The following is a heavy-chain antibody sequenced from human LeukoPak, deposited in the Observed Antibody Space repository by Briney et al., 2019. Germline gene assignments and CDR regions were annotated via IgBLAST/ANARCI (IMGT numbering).Heavy chain of an antibody. D-gene: IGHD3-22*01. Sequence: GGSLRLSCAASGFTFSSYAMNWVRQAPVKGLEWVSGISGSGRDTYYVDSVKGRFTISRDNSKNTLYLQMNSLRADDTAVYYCATNYYDSSGYFPDFDYWGLGALVSVSS. V-gene: IGHV3-23*01. J-gene: IGHJ4*02. CDR1: GFTFSSYA. CDR2: ISGSGRDT. CDR3: ATNYYDSSGYFPDFDY.